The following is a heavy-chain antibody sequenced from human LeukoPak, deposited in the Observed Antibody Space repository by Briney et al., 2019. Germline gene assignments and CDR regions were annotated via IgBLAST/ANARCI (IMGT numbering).Heavy chain of an antibody. CDR1: RFTFSSYW. CDR2: INSDGSST. J-gene: IGHJ3*02. Sequence: GGSLRLSCASTRFTFSSYWMHWVRQVPGKGLVWVSRINSDGSSTNYADSVKGRFTISIENAKHTLDVQMNRLRAEDTAVCYFSTGSGHAFDIWGRGTMVSVSS. D-gene: IGHD3-10*01. V-gene: IGHV3-74*01. CDR3: STGSGHAFDI.